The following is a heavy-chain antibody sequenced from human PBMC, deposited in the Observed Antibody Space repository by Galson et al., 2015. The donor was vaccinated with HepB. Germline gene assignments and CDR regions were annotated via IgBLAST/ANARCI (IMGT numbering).Heavy chain of an antibody. D-gene: IGHD3-16*01. CDR1: GFTLSTYW. V-gene: IGHV3-7*03. CDR2: IKQDGSET. Sequence: SLRLSCAASGFTLSTYWMSWVRQAPGKGLERVANIKQDGSETYYLDSVKGRFTISRDNAKNSLSLQMNSLRAEDTAVYYCARGGDWAFNSWGQGTMVTVSS. J-gene: IGHJ3*02. CDR3: ARGGDWAFNS.